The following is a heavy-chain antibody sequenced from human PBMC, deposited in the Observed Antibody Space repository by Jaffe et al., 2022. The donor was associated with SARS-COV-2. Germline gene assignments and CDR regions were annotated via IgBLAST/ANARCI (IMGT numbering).Heavy chain of an antibody. CDR3: ARGVLLFRDTAMVLPREPFDY. J-gene: IGHJ4*02. D-gene: IGHD5-18*01. Sequence: QVQLVESGGGVVQPGRSLRLSCAASGFTFSSYGMHWVRQAPGKGLEWVAVIWYDGSNKYYADSVKGRFTISRDNSKNTLYLQMNSLRAEDTAVYYCARGVLLFRDTAMVLPREPFDYWGQGTLVTVSS. V-gene: IGHV3-33*01. CDR1: GFTFSSYG. CDR2: IWYDGSNK.